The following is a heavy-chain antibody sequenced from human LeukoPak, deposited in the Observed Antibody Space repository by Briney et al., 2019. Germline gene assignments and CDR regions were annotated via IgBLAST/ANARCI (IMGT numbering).Heavy chain of an antibody. CDR1: GFTFSTYD. Sequence: GGSLRLSCTASGFTFSTYDMSWVRQAPGKGLEWVSTVRVNGRSTFYADSVKGRFTISRDNSKNTLYLQMSSLRAEDTALYYCAKPGEPSNYY. D-gene: IGHD1-14*01. CDR2: VRVNGRST. V-gene: IGHV3-23*01. CDR3: AKPGEPSNYY. J-gene: IGHJ6*01.